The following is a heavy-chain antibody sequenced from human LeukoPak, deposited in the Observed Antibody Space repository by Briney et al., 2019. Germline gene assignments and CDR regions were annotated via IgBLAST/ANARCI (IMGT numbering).Heavy chain of an antibody. V-gene: IGHV4-34*01. J-gene: IGHJ4*02. CDR1: GGSFSGYY. CDR2: INHSGST. CDR3: ARGKLWFGELFTYFDY. Sequence: SETLSLTCAVYGGSFSGYYWSWIRQPPGKGLEWIGEINHSGSTNYNPSLKSRVTISVDTSKNQFSLKLSSVTAADTAVYYCARGKLWFGELFTYFDYWGQGTLVTVSS. D-gene: IGHD3-10*01.